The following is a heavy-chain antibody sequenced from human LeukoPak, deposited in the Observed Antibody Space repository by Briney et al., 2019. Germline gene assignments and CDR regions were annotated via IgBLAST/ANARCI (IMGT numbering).Heavy chain of an antibody. V-gene: IGHV5-51*03. Sequence: GQSLKISCKGSGYSFTSYWIGWVRQMPGKGLEWMGIIYPGDSDTRYSPSFQGQVTISADKSISTAYLQWSSLKASDTAMYYCVSRYFCRTISCHGGGFDYLGQGTLVTVSS. CDR3: VSRYFCRTISCHGGGFDY. J-gene: IGHJ4*02. CDR1: GYSFTSYW. D-gene: IGHD2-2*01. CDR2: IYPGDSDT.